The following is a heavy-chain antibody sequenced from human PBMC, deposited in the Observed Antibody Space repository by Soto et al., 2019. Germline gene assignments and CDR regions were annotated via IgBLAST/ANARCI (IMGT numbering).Heavy chain of an antibody. D-gene: IGHD3-3*01. J-gene: IGHJ4*02. CDR2: INPSGGST. CDR1: GYTFTSYY. Sequence: ASVKVSCTASGYTFTSYYMHWVRQAPGQGLEWMGIINPSGGSTSYAQKFQGRVTMTRDTSTSTVYMELSSLRSEDTAVYYCARGIRYDFWSGYYFDYWGQGTLVTVSS. V-gene: IGHV1-46*03. CDR3: ARGIRYDFWSGYYFDY.